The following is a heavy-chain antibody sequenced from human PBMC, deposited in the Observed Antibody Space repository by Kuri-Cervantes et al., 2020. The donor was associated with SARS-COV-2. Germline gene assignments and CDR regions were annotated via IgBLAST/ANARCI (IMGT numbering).Heavy chain of an antibody. CDR3: ARYCSSTSCHRRPGVFDY. J-gene: IGHJ4*02. CDR2: ISSSGSTI. D-gene: IGHD2-2*01. CDR1: GFTFSSYW. V-gene: IGHV3-48*04. Sequence: GESLKISCAAPGFTFSSYWMSWVRQAPGKGLEWVSYISSSGSTIYYADSVKGRFTISRDNAKNSLYLQMNSLRAEDTAVYYCARYCSSTSCHRRPGVFDYWGQGTLVTVSS.